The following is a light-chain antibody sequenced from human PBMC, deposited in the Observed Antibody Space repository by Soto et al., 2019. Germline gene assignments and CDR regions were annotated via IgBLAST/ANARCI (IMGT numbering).Light chain of an antibody. CDR1: SSDIGGYNY. Sequence: QAVVTQPASVSGSPGQSITISCTGTSSDIGGYNYVSWYQRHPGKAPKLMIYEVTNRPSGVSNRFSGSKSGNTASLTISGLQAEDEADYYCTSYTSSSTLVFGTGTKVTVL. CDR2: EVT. V-gene: IGLV2-14*01. CDR3: TSYTSSSTLV. J-gene: IGLJ1*01.